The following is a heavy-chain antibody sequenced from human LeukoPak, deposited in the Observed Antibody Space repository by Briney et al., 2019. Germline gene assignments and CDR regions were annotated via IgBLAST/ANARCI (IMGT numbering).Heavy chain of an antibody. Sequence: SETLYLTCTVSGGSISSGDYYWSWIRQPPGKGLEWIGYIYYSGSTYYNPSLKSRVTISVDTSKNQFSLKLSSVTAADTAVYYCARDHLVRGTTRWGQGTLVTVSS. CDR3: ARDHLVRGTTR. V-gene: IGHV4-30-4*01. CDR2: IYYSGST. D-gene: IGHD3-10*01. J-gene: IGHJ4*02. CDR1: GGSISSGDYY.